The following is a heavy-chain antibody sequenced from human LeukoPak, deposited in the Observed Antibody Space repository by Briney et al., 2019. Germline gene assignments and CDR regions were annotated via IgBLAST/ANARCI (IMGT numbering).Heavy chain of an antibody. J-gene: IGHJ4*02. V-gene: IGHV4-4*07. D-gene: IGHD6-13*01. CDR2: IYTSGST. CDR3: AREAPGLPSQLVLDY. CDR1: GGSISSYY. Sequence: SETLSLTCSVSGGSISSYYWSWIRQPAGKGLEWIGRIYTSGSTNYNPSLKSRVTMSVDTSKNQFSLKLSSVTAADTAVYYCAREAPGLPSQLVLDYWGQGTLVTVSS.